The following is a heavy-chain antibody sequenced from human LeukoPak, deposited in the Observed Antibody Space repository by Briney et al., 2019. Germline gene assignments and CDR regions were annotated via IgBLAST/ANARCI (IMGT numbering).Heavy chain of an antibody. CDR1: GGSISSGAYY. Sequence: SQTLSLTCTVSGGSISSGAYYWSWIRQHPGKGLEWIGYIYDSGSTYYNPSLKSRVTISVDTSKNQFSLKLSSVTAADTAVYYCARVRGYTTVAGRGHFDYWGQGTLVTVSS. D-gene: IGHD6-19*01. CDR3: ARVRGYTTVAGRGHFDY. CDR2: IYDSGST. J-gene: IGHJ4*02. V-gene: IGHV4-30-4*08.